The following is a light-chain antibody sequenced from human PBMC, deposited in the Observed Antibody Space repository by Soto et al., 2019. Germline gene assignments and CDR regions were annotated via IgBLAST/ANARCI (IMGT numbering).Light chain of an antibody. CDR1: SSDVGGYNY. J-gene: IGLJ2*01. CDR2: DVS. CDR3: SSYTSSSPVV. V-gene: IGLV2-14*01. Sequence: QSALTQPASVSGSPGQSITISCTGTSSDVGGYNYVSWYQQHPGKAPKLMIYDVSNRPSGVSNRFSGSKSGNTASLTLSGPQAEDEADYYCSSYTSSSPVVFGGGTKLTVL.